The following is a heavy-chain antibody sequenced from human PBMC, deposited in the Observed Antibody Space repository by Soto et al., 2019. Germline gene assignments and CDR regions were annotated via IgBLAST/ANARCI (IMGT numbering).Heavy chain of an antibody. V-gene: IGHV3-48*01. D-gene: IGHD1-20*01. CDR1: GFTFSSYS. CDR2: ISSSSSTI. CDR3: AKHPKGIQKMGCSPR. Sequence: GGSLRLSCAASGFTFSSYSMNWVRQAPGKGLEWVSYISSSSSTIYYADSVKGRFTISRDNAKNSLYLQMNSLRAEDTAVYYCAKHPKGIQKMGCSPRGGEGPLVT. J-gene: IGHJ4*02.